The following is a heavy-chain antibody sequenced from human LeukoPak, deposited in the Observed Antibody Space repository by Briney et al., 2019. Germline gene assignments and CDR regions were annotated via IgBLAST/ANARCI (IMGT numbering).Heavy chain of an antibody. CDR3: AREMRSVGGYNYCDY. J-gene: IGHJ4*02. Sequence: ASVKVSCKASGYTFTSYYMHWVRQAPGQGLEWMGIINPSGGSTSYAQKFQGRVTMTRDTSTSTVYMELSSMRSEDTAVYYCAREMRSVGGYNYCDYWGQGTLVTVSS. D-gene: IGHD5-24*01. CDR1: GYTFTSYY. V-gene: IGHV1-46*01. CDR2: INPSGGST.